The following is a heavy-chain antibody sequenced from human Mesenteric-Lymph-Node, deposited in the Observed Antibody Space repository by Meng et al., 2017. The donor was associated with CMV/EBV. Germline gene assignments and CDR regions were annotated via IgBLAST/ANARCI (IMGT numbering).Heavy chain of an antibody. J-gene: IGHJ4*02. CDR1: GGSISSGGYY. CDR2: IYYSGST. V-gene: IGHV4-31*03. D-gene: IGHD4-17*01. Sequence: CTVSGGSISSGGYYWSWIRQHPGKGLEWIGYIYYSGSTYYNPSLKSRVTISVDTSKNQFSLKLSSVTAADTAVYYCARGRDDYASGYWGQGTLVTSPQ. CDR3: ARGRDDYASGY.